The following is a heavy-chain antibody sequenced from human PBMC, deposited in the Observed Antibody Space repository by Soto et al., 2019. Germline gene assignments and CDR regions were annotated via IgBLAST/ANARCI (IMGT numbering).Heavy chain of an antibody. CDR2: INHSGST. D-gene: IGHD6-6*01. CDR3: ARVAAPSYYYYGMDV. V-gene: IGHV4-34*01. J-gene: IGHJ6*02. CDR1: WGSFGGYC. Sequence: ALVMLSLTCAVDWGSFGGYCWSWIRQPPGKGLEWIGEINHSGSTNYNPSLKSRVTISVDTSKNQFSLKLSSVTAADTAVYYCARVAAPSYYYYGMDVWGQGTTVTVS.